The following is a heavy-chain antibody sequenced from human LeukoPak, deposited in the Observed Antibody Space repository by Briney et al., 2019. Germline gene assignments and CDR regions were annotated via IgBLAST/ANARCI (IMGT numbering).Heavy chain of an antibody. Sequence: PGGSLRLSCAASGFTFSSYGMSWVRQAPGKGLEWVSAISGSGGSTYYADSVKGRFTISRDNAKNTLYLQMNSLRAEDTAVDYCARDAGQLAPFYYYYYMDVWGKGTTVTISS. CDR1: GFTFSSYG. V-gene: IGHV3-23*01. J-gene: IGHJ6*03. D-gene: IGHD6-13*01. CDR3: ARDAGQLAPFYYYYYMDV. CDR2: ISGSGGST.